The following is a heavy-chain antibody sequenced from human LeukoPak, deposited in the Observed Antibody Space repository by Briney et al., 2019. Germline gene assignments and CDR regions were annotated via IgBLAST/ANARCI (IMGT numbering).Heavy chain of an antibody. CDR2: IRYDGSNK. D-gene: IGHD6-6*01. J-gene: IGHJ4*02. CDR3: AKGGIAARLTDY. V-gene: IGHV3-30*02. Sequence: GGSLRLSCAASGFTFSSYGMHWVRQAPGKGLEWVAFIRYDGSNKYYADSVKGRFTTSRDTSKNTLFLQMNSLRAEDTALYYCAKGGIAARLTDYWGQGTLVTVSS. CDR1: GFTFSSYG.